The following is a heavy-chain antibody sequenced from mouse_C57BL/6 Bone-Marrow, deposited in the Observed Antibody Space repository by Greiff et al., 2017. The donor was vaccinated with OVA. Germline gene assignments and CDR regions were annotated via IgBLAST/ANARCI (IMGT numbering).Heavy chain of an antibody. D-gene: IGHD1-1*02. J-gene: IGHJ4*01. Sequence: VQLQQSGAELVKPGASVKISCKASGYTFTDYYINWVPQRPGQGLEWIGKIGPGSGSTYYHETFKGKATLTADKSSSTAYMQLSSLTAEDSAVYLWGWEGAMDYWGQGTPVTVSS. CDR1: GYTFTDYY. V-gene: IGHV1-77*01. CDR3: GWEGAMDY. CDR2: IGPGSGST.